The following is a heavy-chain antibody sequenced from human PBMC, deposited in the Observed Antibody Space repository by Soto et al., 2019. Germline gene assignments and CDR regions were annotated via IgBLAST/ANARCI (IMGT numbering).Heavy chain of an antibody. CDR2: ISGSGGSP. D-gene: IGHD2-8*01. J-gene: IGHJ4*02. CDR1: GFSFNTYT. CDR3: AKARCTTSNCYGPDY. V-gene: IGHV3-23*01. Sequence: GGSLRLSCAASGFSFNTYTMSWVRRAPGKGLEWVSAISGSGGSPSYADSVQGRFTISRDNPKKTLYLQMNSLRAEDTAVYYCAKARCTTSNCYGPDYWGQGTLVTVSS.